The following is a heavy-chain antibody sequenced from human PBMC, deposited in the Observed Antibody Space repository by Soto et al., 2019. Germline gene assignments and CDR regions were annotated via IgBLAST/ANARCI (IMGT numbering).Heavy chain of an antibody. J-gene: IGHJ4*02. CDR1: GYTFTTYG. V-gene: IGHV1-18*01. CDR2: ISSYNGNT. CDR3: ARRYSNFDFDY. D-gene: IGHD6-13*01. Sequence: ASVKVSCKASGYTFTTYGISWVRQAPGQGLEWMGWISSYNGNTNYVQRLQGRVTMTTDTSTSTAYMELRSLRSDDTAVYYCARRYSNFDFDYWGQGTPVTAPQ.